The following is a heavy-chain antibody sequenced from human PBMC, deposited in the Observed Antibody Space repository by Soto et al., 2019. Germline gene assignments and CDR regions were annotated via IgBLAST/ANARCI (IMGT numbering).Heavy chain of an antibody. J-gene: IGHJ4*02. CDR3: ARVYGDYVFDY. CDR1: GGSISSYY. V-gene: IGHV4-59*01. CDR2: IYYSGST. D-gene: IGHD4-17*01. Sequence: QVQLQESGPGLVKPSETLSLTCTVSGGSISSYYWSWIRQPPGKGLEWIGYIYYSGSTNYNPSLKMRVTLSVDTSKNHSSLKLSCVNAADTAVYYCARVYGDYVFDYWGQGTLVTVSS.